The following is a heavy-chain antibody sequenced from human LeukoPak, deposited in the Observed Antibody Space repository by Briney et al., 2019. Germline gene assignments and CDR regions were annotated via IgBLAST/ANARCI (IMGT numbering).Heavy chain of an antibody. J-gene: IGHJ4*02. CDR2: IYHSGST. Sequence: SETLSLTCAVSGYSISSGYYWGWIRQPPGKGLEWIGSIYHSGSTYYNPSLKSRVTISVDTSKNQFSLRLSSVTAADTAVYYCARDSSSWMFDYWGQGTQVTVSS. CDR1: GYSISSGYY. CDR3: ARDSSSWMFDY. V-gene: IGHV4-38-2*02. D-gene: IGHD6-13*01.